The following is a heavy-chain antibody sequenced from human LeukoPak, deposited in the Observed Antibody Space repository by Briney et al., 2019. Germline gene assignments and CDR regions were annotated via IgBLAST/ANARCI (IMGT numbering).Heavy chain of an antibody. Sequence: SETLSLTCTVSGGSISSYYWSWIRQPPGKGLEWIGYIYYSGSTNYNPSLKSRVTISVDTSKNQFSLKLSSVTAADTAVYYCARVQDCSSTSCSYYYYYYMDVWGKGTTVTVSS. V-gene: IGHV4-59*01. CDR2: IYYSGST. CDR3: ARVQDCSSTSCSYYYYYYMDV. CDR1: GGSISSYY. J-gene: IGHJ6*03. D-gene: IGHD2-2*01.